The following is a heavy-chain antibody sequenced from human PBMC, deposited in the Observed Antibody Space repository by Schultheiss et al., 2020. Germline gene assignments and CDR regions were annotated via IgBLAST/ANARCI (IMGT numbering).Heavy chain of an antibody. J-gene: IGHJ6*04. CDR1: GFTFSSYA. CDR2: ISYDGSNK. CDR3: ARASPGYYYYYGMDV. V-gene: IGHV3-30-3*01. Sequence: WGSLRLSCAASGFTFSSYAMHWVRQAPGKGLEWVAVISYDGSNKYYADSVKGRFTISRDNSKNSLYLQMNSLRAEDTAVYYCARASPGYYYYYGMDVWGKGTTVTVSS.